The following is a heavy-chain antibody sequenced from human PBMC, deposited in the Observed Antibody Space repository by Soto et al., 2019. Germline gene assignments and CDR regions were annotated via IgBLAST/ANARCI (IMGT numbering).Heavy chain of an antibody. CDR2: IYYSGTT. CDR3: ARQSPDYLGSVGWFDP. CDR1: GGSISSSSYY. Sequence: PSETLSLACTVSGGSISSSSYYWVWIRQPPGKGLEWIGSIYYSGTTYHNPYLKSRVTISVDTSKNQFSLKLRSVTAADTAVYYCARQSPDYLGSVGWFDPWGQGTLVTVSS. J-gene: IGHJ5*02. V-gene: IGHV4-39*01. D-gene: IGHD1-26*01.